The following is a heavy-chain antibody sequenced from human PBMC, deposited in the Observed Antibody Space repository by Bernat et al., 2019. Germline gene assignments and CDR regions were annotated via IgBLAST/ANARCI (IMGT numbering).Heavy chain of an antibody. CDR1: GFTFSSYG. Sequence: QVQLVESGGGVVQPGRSLRLSCAASGFTFSSYGMHWVRQAPGKGLEWVAVIWYDGSNKYYADSVKGRFTISRDNSKNTLYLQMNSLRAEDTAVYYCAGSEGYSSSWRPKGGAFDIWGQGTMVTVSS. CDR2: IWYDGSNK. CDR3: AGSEGYSSSWRPKGGAFDI. D-gene: IGHD6-13*01. V-gene: IGHV3-33*01. J-gene: IGHJ3*02.